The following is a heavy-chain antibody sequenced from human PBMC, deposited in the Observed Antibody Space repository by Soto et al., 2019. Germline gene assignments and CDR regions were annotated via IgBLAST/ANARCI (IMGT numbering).Heavy chain of an antibody. V-gene: IGHV1-69*02. CDR1: GGTFSSYT. Sequence: QVQLVQSGAEVKKPGSSVKVSCKASGGTFSSYTISWVRQAPGQGLEWMGRIIPILGIANYAQKSQGRVTITADQSTSTAYMELSSLRSEDTAVYYCARSPVVESFDYWGQGTLVTVSS. CDR3: ARSPVVESFDY. D-gene: IGHD2-15*01. J-gene: IGHJ4*02. CDR2: IIPILGIA.